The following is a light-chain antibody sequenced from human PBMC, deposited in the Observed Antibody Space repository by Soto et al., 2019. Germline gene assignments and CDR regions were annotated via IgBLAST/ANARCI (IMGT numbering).Light chain of an antibody. Sequence: QSALTQPASVSGSPGQSITISCTGTSSDVGGYNYVSWFQQHPGKAPKLMIFVVSVRLSGISNRFSGSKSGNTASLSISGLQAEDEADYYCSSYSSSSTLYVFGTGTKLTVL. V-gene: IGLV2-14*01. CDR1: SSDVGGYNY. CDR2: VVS. CDR3: SSYSSSSTLYV. J-gene: IGLJ1*01.